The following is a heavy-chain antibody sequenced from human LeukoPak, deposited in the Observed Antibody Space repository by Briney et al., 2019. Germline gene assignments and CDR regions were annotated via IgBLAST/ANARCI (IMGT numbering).Heavy chain of an antibody. Sequence: GGSLRLSCAASGFTFSDYYMSWIRQAPGKGLEWVANIKQDGSEKYYVDSVKGRFTISRDNAKNSLYLQMNSLRAEDTAVYYCASYDFWSGYYVDYWGQGTLVTVSS. CDR3: ASYDFWSGYYVDY. CDR2: IKQDGSEK. J-gene: IGHJ4*02. CDR1: GFTFSDYY. D-gene: IGHD3-3*01. V-gene: IGHV3-7*01.